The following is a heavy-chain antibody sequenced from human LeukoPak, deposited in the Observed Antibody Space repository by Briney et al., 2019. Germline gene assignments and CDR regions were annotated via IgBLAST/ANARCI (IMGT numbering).Heavy chain of an antibody. CDR1: GFTFSNYA. V-gene: IGHV3-23*01. J-gene: IGHJ5*02. CDR3: AKDQRATISTSNWFDP. Sequence: SGGSLRLSCGASGFTFSNYAMSWVRQAPGKGLEWVSGISGSGGTTYYADPVKGRFTISRDNSKNTLYVQMNSLRVEDTAVYYCAKDQRATISTSNWFDPWGQGTLVTVSS. D-gene: IGHD5-24*01. CDR2: ISGSGGTT.